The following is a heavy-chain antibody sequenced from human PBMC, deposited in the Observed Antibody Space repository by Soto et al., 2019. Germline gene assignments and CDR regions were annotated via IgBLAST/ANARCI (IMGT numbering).Heavy chain of an antibody. Sequence: QLQLQESGPGLVKPSETLSLTCTVSGGSISSSSYYWGWIRQPPGKGLEWIGSIYYSGSTYYNPSHKGRVTLSVEKSKNQFPLKLSSVTAADTAVYYCARHSTTVTTSDAFDIWGQGTMVTVSS. V-gene: IGHV4-39*01. D-gene: IGHD4-17*01. CDR2: IYYSGST. CDR1: GGSISSSSYY. CDR3: ARHSTTVTTSDAFDI. J-gene: IGHJ3*02.